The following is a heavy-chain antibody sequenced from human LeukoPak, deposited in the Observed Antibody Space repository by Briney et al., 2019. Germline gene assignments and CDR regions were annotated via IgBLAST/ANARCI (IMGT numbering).Heavy chain of an antibody. V-gene: IGHV3-23*01. CDR2: ISDDSSNT. Sequence: GGSLRLSCVASGFTFSSYSMNWVRQAPGKGLDWASSISDDSSNTYSADSVKGRFTISRDNSRNTLYLQMNSLRAEDTAVYYCAKGSGLDYWGRGTLVTVSS. D-gene: IGHD1-26*01. CDR3: AKGSGLDY. CDR1: GFTFSSYS. J-gene: IGHJ4*02.